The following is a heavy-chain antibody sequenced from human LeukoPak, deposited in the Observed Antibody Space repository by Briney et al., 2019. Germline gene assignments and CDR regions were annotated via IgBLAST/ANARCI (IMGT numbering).Heavy chain of an antibody. V-gene: IGHV1-18*04. D-gene: IGHD1-26*01. J-gene: IGHJ4*02. CDR2: INAYNGNT. CDR3: ARDLREVVGATKGGYDY. CDR1: GYTFTSYD. Sequence: ASVKVSCKASGYTFTSYDISWVRQAPGQGLEWMGWINAYNGNTNYAQKLLGRVTMTTDTSTSTAYMELRSLRSDDTAVYYCARDLREVVGATKGGYDYWGQGTLVTVSS.